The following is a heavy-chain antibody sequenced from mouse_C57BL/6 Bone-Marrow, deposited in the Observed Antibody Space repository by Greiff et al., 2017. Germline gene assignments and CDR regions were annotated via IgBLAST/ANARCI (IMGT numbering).Heavy chain of an antibody. CDR3: AVNPWFDY. V-gene: IGHV5-17*01. Sequence: EVQVVESGGGLVKPGGSLKLSCAASGFTFSDYGMHWVRQAPEKGLEWVAYISRGSSTIYYADTLKGRFTISRDNSTNTLFLQTSSLKSEDTAMYYCAVNPWFDYWGQGTLVTVSA. CDR2: ISRGSSTI. J-gene: IGHJ3*01. CDR1: GFTFSDYG.